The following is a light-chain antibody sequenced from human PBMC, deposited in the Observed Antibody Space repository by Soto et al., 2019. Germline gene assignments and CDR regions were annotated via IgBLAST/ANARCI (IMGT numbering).Light chain of an antibody. V-gene: IGLV2-23*01. CDR2: EGS. Sequence: QSALPQPASVSGSPGQAITISCTGTSSDVGSYNLVSWYQQHPGKAPKLMIYEGSKRPSGVSNRFSGSKSGNTASLTISGLQAEYEADYYCCAYAGSSTLVVGGGTKLTV. J-gene: IGLJ2*01. CDR1: SSDVGSYNL. CDR3: CAYAGSSTLV.